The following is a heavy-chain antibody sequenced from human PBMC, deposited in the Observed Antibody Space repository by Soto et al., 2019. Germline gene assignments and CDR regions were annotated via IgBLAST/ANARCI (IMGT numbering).Heavy chain of an antibody. J-gene: IGHJ3*02. CDR1: GGSISSYY. D-gene: IGHD2-15*01. V-gene: IGHV4-59*01. CDR3: ARYCSGGSCYRDHDAFDI. Sequence: QVQLQESGPGLVKPSETLSLTCTVSGGSISSYYWSWIRQPPGQGLEWIGYIYYSGSTNYNPSLKIRVTISVDTSKNQFSLKLSSVTAADTAVYYCARYCSGGSCYRDHDAFDIWGQGTMVTVSS. CDR2: IYYSGST.